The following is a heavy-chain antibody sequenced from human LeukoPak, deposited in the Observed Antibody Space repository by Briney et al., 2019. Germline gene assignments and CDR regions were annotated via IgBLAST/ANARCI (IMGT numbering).Heavy chain of an antibody. V-gene: IGHV1-69*05. CDR3: ARGYYDSSCYYYVWDY. D-gene: IGHD3-22*01. Sequence: SVKVSCKASGGTFTSYAVSWVRQAPRQGLEWMGGIIPIISKANYAQKFQGRVTITTHESTTTASLDLSSLRSDDTAVYYCARGYYDSSCYYYVWDYWGQGTLVTVSS. CDR2: IIPIISKA. CDR1: GGTFTSYA. J-gene: IGHJ4*02.